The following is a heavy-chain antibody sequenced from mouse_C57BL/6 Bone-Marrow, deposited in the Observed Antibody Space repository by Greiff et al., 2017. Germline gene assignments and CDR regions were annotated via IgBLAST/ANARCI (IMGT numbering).Heavy chain of an antibody. CDR2: IDPSDSYT. D-gene: IGHD2-1*01. CDR3: ARGIYYGKGYYAMDY. CDR1: GYTFTSYW. J-gene: IGHJ4*01. V-gene: IGHV1-69*01. Sequence: QVQLQQPGAELVMPGASVKLSCKASGYTFTSYWMHWVKQRPGQGLEWIGEIDPSDSYTNYNQKFKGKSTLTVDKSSSTAYMQLSSLTSEDSAVYCCARGIYYGKGYYAMDYWGQGTSVTVSS.